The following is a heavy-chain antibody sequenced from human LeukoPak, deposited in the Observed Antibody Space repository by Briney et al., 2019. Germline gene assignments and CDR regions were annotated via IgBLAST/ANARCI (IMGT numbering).Heavy chain of an antibody. CDR1: GYTFTSYY. D-gene: IGHD3-22*01. CDR3: ARGGHVRVYDNSAYYGHE. J-gene: IGHJ4*02. V-gene: IGHV1-46*01. Sequence: GASVKVSCKASGYTFTSYYMHWVRQAPGQGLEWMGIINPSGGSTSYAQKFQGRVTMTRDMSTSTVYMELSSLRSEDTAIYYCARGGHVRVYDNSAYYGHEWDQGTLVTVSS. CDR2: INPSGGST.